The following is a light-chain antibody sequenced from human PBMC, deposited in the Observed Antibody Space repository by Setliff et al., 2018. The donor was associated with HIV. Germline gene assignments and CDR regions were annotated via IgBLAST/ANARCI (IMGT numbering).Light chain of an antibody. CDR3: QQYFT. V-gene: IGKV3D-15*01. Sequence: EIVLTQSPATLSGSPGERPTIFCRASQTVSSTLAWYQQKPGQPPRLLIYATSTRARGVPDRFSGGGYGTEFSLTILNLQSEDSAVYFCQQYFTFGQGTRLEIK. CDR1: QTVSST. J-gene: IGKJ5*01. CDR2: ATS.